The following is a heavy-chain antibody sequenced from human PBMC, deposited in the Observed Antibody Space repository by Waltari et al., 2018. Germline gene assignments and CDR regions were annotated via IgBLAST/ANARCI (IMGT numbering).Heavy chain of an antibody. J-gene: IGHJ3*02. CDR1: GGSISSYY. CDR3: AREGGAADNDAFDI. CDR2: IYYSGST. Sequence: QVQLQESGPGLVKPSETLSLTCTVSGGSISSYYWSWIRQPPGKGLEWIGYIYYSGSTNYNPSLKSRVTISVDTSKNQFSLKLSSVTAADTAVYYCAREGGAADNDAFDIWGQGTMVTVSS. D-gene: IGHD6-25*01. V-gene: IGHV4-59*01.